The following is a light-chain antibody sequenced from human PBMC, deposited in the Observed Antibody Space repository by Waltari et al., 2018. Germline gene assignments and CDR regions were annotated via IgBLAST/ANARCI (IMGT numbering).Light chain of an antibody. J-gene: IGKJ1*01. CDR3: QQYASSPET. V-gene: IGKV3-20*01. Sequence: EIVLTQSPGTLSLSPGERATLSCRASQSVSNNYLAWYQQKPGQAPRILMYGASSRATGIPDRFSGSGSGTDFSLTISRLEPEDFAVYYCQQYASSPETFGQGTKVEIK. CDR1: QSVSNNY. CDR2: GAS.